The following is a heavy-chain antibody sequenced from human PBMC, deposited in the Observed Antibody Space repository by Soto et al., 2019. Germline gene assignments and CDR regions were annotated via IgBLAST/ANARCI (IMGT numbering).Heavy chain of an antibody. CDR1: GYTFTDYY. Sequence: ASVKVPCKASGYTFTDYYIHWVRQAPGQGLEWMGWINPNSGDTNYAQKFQGRVTMTRDTSISTAYMELSRLRSDDTAVYYCAKKGGSGWTYDYWGQGTLVTVSS. CDR2: INPNSGDT. CDR3: AKKGGSGWTYDY. V-gene: IGHV1-2*02. J-gene: IGHJ4*02. D-gene: IGHD6-19*01.